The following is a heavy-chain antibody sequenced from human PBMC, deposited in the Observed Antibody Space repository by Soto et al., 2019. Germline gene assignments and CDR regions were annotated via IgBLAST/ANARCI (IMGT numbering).Heavy chain of an antibody. CDR1: GFTFSTYA. CDR2: ISGSGSSR. D-gene: IGHD3-10*01. J-gene: IGHJ4*02. CDR3: AKELLRLGESLERYFDY. V-gene: IGHV3-23*01. Sequence: GGSLRLSCAASGFTFSTYAMSWARQAPGKGLEWVSAISGSGSSRYYADSAKGRFTISRDNSKNTLFLQLNSLRAEDTAVYYCAKELLRLGESLERYFDYWGQGTLVTVSS.